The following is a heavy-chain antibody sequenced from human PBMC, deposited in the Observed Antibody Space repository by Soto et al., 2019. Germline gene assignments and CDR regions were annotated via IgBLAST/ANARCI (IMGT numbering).Heavy chain of an antibody. Sequence: GDSLKISGKGSGYSFTSYWIGWVRQMPGKGLEWMGIIYPGDSDTRYSPSFQGQVTISADKSISTAYLQWSSLKASDTAMYYCARQDSSSWYDYYGMDVWGQGTTVTVSS. CDR2: IYPGDSDT. D-gene: IGHD6-13*01. J-gene: IGHJ6*02. CDR3: ARQDSSSWYDYYGMDV. CDR1: GYSFTSYW. V-gene: IGHV5-51*01.